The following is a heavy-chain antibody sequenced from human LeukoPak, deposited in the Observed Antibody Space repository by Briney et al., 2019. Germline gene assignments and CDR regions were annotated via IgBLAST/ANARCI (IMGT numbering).Heavy chain of an antibody. CDR1: GGSISSGTYY. V-gene: IGHV4-39*01. D-gene: IGHD6-19*01. CDR2: FYYSGST. CDR3: ARTAGVAVAGSRQYFDY. J-gene: IGHJ4*02. Sequence: PSQTLSLTCTVSGGSISSGTYYWGWIRQPPEKGLEWIGSFYYSGSTYYHPSLKSRVTISVDTSKNQFSLNLSSVTAADTAVYYCARTAGVAVAGSRQYFDYWGQGTLVTVSS.